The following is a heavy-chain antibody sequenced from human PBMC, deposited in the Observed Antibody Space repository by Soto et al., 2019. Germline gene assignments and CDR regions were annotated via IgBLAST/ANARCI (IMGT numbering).Heavy chain of an antibody. CDR1: GGTFSSYA. CDR3: ARDRGYCTNGVCYTAFDY. Sequence: ASVKVSCKASGGTFSSYAISWVRQAPGQGLEWMGGIIPILGIANYAQKFQGRVTITADKSTSTAYMELSSLRSEDTAVYDCARDRGYCTNGVCYTAFDYWGQGTLVTVSS. J-gene: IGHJ4*02. V-gene: IGHV1-69*10. D-gene: IGHD2-8*01. CDR2: IIPILGIA.